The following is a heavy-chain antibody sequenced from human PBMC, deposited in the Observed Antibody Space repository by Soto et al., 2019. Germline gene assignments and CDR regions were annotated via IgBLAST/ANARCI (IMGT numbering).Heavy chain of an antibody. D-gene: IGHD3-10*01. Sequence: GGSLRLSCAGSGFAFSAFDIHWVRQSPGKGLEWVSGIGTLSDTFYAASVQGRFTISRQNAKNSVYLQMNSLRAGDTAFYYCARGRSFSYDSTPPPMFDPWGQGTLVTVSS. CDR2: IGTLSDT. J-gene: IGHJ5*02. CDR1: GFAFSAFD. V-gene: IGHV3-13*01. CDR3: ARGRSFSYDSTPPPMFDP.